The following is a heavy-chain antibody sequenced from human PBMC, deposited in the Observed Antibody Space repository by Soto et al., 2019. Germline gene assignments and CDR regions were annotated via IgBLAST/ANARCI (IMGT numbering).Heavy chain of an antibody. V-gene: IGHV3-23*01. D-gene: IGHD6-13*01. CDR3: AKVGVNSSSWYRSPIGY. Sequence: GGSLRLSCAASGFTFSSYAMSWVRQAPGKGLEWVSAISGSGGSTYYADSVKGRFTISRDNSKNTLYLQMNSLRAEDTAVYYCAKVGVNSSSWYRSPIGYWGQGTLVTVSS. CDR2: ISGSGGST. CDR1: GFTFSSYA. J-gene: IGHJ4*02.